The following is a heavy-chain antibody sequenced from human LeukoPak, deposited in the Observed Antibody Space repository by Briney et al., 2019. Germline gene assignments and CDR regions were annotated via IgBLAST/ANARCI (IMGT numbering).Heavy chain of an antibody. CDR3: AKAFNYGSGYNYKTFDS. CDR1: GFTFSYYA. J-gene: IGHJ4*02. CDR2: ITGTDGST. Sequence: GGSLRLSCAASGFTFSYYAMSWVRQAPGEGLEWVSGITGTDGSTYYADSVKGRFTISRDNSKSALYSQMNSLRAEDTALYYCAKAFNYGSGYNYKTFDSWGQGTLVTVSS. D-gene: IGHD3-10*01. V-gene: IGHV3-23*01.